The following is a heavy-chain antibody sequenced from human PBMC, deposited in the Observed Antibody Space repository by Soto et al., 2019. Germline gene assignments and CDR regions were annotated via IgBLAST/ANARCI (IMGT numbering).Heavy chain of an antibody. CDR2: IIPMFPTA. CDR1: GGTFSNHA. CDR3: ARDDATYCGGDCYRYFYYGMDV. D-gene: IGHD2-21*02. V-gene: IGHV1-69*13. Sequence: ASVKVSCKASGGTFSNHAISWVRQAPGQGLEWVGGIIPMFPTADYAQRFQGRVTITADDSTTTVYMELSGLRSEDTAMYYCARDDATYCGGDCYRYFYYGMDVWGQGTTVTVSS. J-gene: IGHJ6*02.